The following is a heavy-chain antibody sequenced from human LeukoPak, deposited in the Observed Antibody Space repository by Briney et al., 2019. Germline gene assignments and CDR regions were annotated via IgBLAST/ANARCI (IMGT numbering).Heavy chain of an antibody. D-gene: IGHD2-2*01. V-gene: IGHV3-21*05. J-gene: IGHJ4*02. CDR3: ARDTFQPGLIDS. CDR2: INDDSTDI. CDR1: GFPFGFYA. Sequence: NPGGSLRLSCAASGFPFGFYAMNWVRQAPGKGLEWVSYINDDSTDIHYTDSVKGRFSISRDNARNTLYLQLSSLRAEDTAVYYCARDTFQPGLIDSWGQGTLVTVSS.